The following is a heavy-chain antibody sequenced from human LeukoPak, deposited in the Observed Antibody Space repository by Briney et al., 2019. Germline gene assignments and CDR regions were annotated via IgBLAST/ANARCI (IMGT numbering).Heavy chain of an antibody. CDR2: IKQDGSEK. V-gene: IGHV3-7*01. J-gene: IGHJ6*03. D-gene: IGHD6-13*01. CDR1: GFTFSSRDW. Sequence: PGGSLRLSCVASGFTFSSRDWMTWVRQAPGKGLEWVANIKQDGSEKNYVDSVKGRFTISRDNAKNSVDLQMNSLRVEDTAVYYCARIASSSWYGGYYYYYYMDVWGKGTTVTISS. CDR3: ARIASSSWYGGYYYYYYMDV.